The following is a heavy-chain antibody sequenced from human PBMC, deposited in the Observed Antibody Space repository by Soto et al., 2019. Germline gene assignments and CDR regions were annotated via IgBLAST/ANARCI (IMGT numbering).Heavy chain of an antibody. V-gene: IGHV4-31*03. Sequence: SETLSLTCSVSGASISSGGYYWSWIRHHPGKGLEWIGYIHNSGSTYYNPSLKSRVSISLDTPKNQFSLNLSSVTAADTAVYYCATAGSSGYYLKTWGLGTLVTVSS. CDR3: ATAGSSGYYLKT. J-gene: IGHJ4*02. CDR1: GASISSGGYY. CDR2: IHNSGST. D-gene: IGHD3-22*01.